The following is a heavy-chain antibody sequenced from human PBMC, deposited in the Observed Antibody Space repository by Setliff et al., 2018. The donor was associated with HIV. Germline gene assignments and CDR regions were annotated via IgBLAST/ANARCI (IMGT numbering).Heavy chain of an antibody. CDR3: ARVGYNDDSGYPYNWFDP. Sequence: PSETLSLTCTVSGDSISSYYWNWIRQPPGKGLEWIGEINHSGSTNYNPSLRSRISMAVDTSKNQVSLKLSSVTAVDTAVYYCARVGYNDDSGYPYNWFDPWGQGTLVTVSS. D-gene: IGHD3-22*01. CDR2: INHSGST. V-gene: IGHV4-59*01. J-gene: IGHJ5*02. CDR1: GDSISSYY.